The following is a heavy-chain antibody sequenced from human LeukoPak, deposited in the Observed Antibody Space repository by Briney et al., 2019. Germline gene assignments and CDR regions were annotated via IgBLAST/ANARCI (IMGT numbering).Heavy chain of an antibody. CDR2: IRYDGSNK. CDR1: GFTFSSYG. J-gene: IGHJ4*02. D-gene: IGHD3-3*01. CDR3: ARAREWFFDY. Sequence: GGSLRLSCAASGFTFSSYGMHWVRQAPGKGLEWVAFIRYDGSNKYYADSVKGRFTISRDNSKNTLYLQMNSLRAEDTAVYYCARAREWFFDYWGQGTLVTVSS. V-gene: IGHV3-30*02.